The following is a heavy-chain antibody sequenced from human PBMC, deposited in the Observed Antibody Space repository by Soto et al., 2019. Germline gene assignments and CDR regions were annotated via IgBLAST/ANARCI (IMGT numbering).Heavy chain of an antibody. CDR2: ISAYHGNT. V-gene: IGHV1-18*01. D-gene: IGHD3-22*01. J-gene: IGHJ4*02. Sequence: QVQLVQSGAEVKKPGASVKVSCKASGYTFTSYGISWVRQAPGQGLEWMGWISAYHGNTNYAQKLQGRVTMTTDTSTRTAYMELRSLRSDDTAVDYCARDRCGMGYYYDCSGYYSGYWGQGTLVTVSS. CDR3: ARDRCGMGYYYDCSGYYSGY. CDR1: GYTFTSYG.